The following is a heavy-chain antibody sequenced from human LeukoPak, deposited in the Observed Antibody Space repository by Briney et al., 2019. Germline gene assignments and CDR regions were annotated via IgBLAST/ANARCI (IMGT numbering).Heavy chain of an antibody. CDR2: IYTSGST. D-gene: IGHD4-23*01. V-gene: IGHV4-4*07. CDR1: GGSISSYY. Sequence: SETLSLTCTVSGGSISSYYWSWIRQPAGKGLEWIGHIYTSGSTNYNPSLKSRVTMSVDTSKNQFSLKLSSVTAADTAVYYCARVTPLGRDMDVWGKGTTVTVSS. CDR3: ARVTPLGRDMDV. J-gene: IGHJ6*03.